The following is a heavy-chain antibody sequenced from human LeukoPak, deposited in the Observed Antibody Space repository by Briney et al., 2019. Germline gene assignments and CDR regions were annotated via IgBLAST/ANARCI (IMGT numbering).Heavy chain of an antibody. CDR1: GFTFSNNW. V-gene: IGHV3-74*01. D-gene: IGHD2-15*01. CDR2: IQSDGSIT. Sequence: GGSLRLSCAASGFTFSNNWMHWVRQAPGKGLVWVSRIQSDGSITNYAASVKGRFTISRDNAKNTMYLQMNSLRAEDTAVYYCTRGHVLGIYNGGNGYRDAFDIWGQGTMVTVSS. CDR3: TRGHVLGIYNGGNGYRDAFDI. J-gene: IGHJ3*02.